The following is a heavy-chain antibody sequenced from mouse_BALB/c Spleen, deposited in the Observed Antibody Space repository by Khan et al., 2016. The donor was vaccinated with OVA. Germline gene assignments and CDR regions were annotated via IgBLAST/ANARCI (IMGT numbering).Heavy chain of an antibody. CDR1: GYSITSGYG. D-gene: IGHD1-2*01. CDR2: ISYSGST. CDR3: ARTARTKY. J-gene: IGHJ2*01. V-gene: IGHV3-2*02. Sequence: EVQLVESGPGLVKPSQSLSLTCTVTGYSITSGYGWNWIRQFPGNKLEWMGYISYSGSTTYNPSLKSRISIPRDTSKNQFFLQLNSVTTEDTATYYWARTARTKYWGQGATLTVSS.